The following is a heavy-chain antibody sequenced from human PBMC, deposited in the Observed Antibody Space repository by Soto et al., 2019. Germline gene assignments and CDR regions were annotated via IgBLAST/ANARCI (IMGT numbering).Heavy chain of an antibody. CDR3: ATDPPSPWTDKWVDP. D-gene: IGHD1-1*01. CDR2: SSRSGGSR. V-gene: IGHV3-23*01. J-gene: IGHJ5*02. Sequence: EEQVSESGGGLVQAGGSLRLSCAASGFNFHTFAMSWIRQAPGKGLEWVSHSSRSGGSRDYADSVRGRFFMSRDHSKNVRFLQMNSLRFDDTATYYCATDPPSPWTDKWVDPWGTGPLVTGSS. CDR1: GFNFHTFA.